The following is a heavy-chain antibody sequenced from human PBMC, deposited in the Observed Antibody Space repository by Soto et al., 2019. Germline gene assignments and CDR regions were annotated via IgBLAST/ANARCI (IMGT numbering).Heavy chain of an antibody. CDR1: GGSISSSSYY. CDR2: IYYSGST. CDR3: ARQEYCSGGSCYFSSLHP. D-gene: IGHD2-15*01. J-gene: IGHJ5*02. V-gene: IGHV4-39*01. Sequence: QLQLQESGPGLVKPSETLSLTCTVSGGSISSSSYYWGWIRQPPGKGLEWIGSIYYSGSTYYNPSLKSRVTISVDTSKNQFSLKLSSVTAADTAVYYCARQEYCSGGSCYFSSLHPWGQGTLDTVSS.